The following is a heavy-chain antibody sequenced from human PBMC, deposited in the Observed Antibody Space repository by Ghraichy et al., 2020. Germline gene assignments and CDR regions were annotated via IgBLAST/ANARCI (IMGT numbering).Heavy chain of an antibody. V-gene: IGHV4-31*03. J-gene: IGHJ4*02. CDR3: ARGRFGSFSFDD. D-gene: IGHD3-3*01. Sequence: SETLSLTCSVSGTSVSSGGYFWNWLRQHPGKGLEWIGCVYYTGAAYYSPSLRNRVTISLDTSQNHFSLNLASVTAADTAMYYCARGRFGSFSFDDWGQGALITVSS. CDR2: VYYTGAA. CDR1: GTSVSSGGYF.